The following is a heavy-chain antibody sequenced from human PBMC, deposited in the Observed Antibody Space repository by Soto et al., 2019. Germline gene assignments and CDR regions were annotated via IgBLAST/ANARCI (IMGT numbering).Heavy chain of an antibody. CDR2: IFYSGST. J-gene: IGHJ4*02. D-gene: IGHD6-19*01. Sequence: SETLSLTCTVSGDSISSSNYFWGWIRQPPGKGLEWIGTIFYSGSTYYNPSLKSRVTISVDTSKNQVSLRLISVTAADTALYYCARRYGWLYFDYWGQGSLVTVSS. CDR1: GDSISSSNYF. CDR3: ARRYGWLYFDY. V-gene: IGHV4-39*01.